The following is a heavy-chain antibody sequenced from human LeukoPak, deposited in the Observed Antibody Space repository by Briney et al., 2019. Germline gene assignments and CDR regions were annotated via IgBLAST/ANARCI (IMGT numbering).Heavy chain of an antibody. CDR1: GFTVSSSY. D-gene: IGHD3-22*01. CDR3: AREHYYDSSGSGDAFDI. Sequence: GGSLRLSCAASGFTVSSSYMSWVRQAPGKGLEWVSVIYSGSSTYYADCVKGRFTISRDNSKNTLYLQMNNLRAEDTAVYYCAREHYYDSSGSGDAFDIWGQGTMVTVSS. J-gene: IGHJ3*02. CDR2: IYSGSST. V-gene: IGHV3-53*01.